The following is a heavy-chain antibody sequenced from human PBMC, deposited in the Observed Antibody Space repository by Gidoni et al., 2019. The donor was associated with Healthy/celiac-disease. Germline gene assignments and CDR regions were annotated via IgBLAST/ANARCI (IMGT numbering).Heavy chain of an antibody. CDR1: GYSISSGYY. CDR2: IYHSGRT. D-gene: IGHD2-2*02. CDR3: ARALYCSSTSCYRGYWFDP. Sequence: QVQLQESGPGLVTPSATLSLTCTVSGYSISSGYYWGWLRQPPGQGLEWIGSIYHSGRTHYNPSLKSRVTISVDTSKNQFSLKLSSVTAADTAVYYCARALYCSSTSCYRGYWFDPWGQGTLVTVSS. J-gene: IGHJ5*02. V-gene: IGHV4-38-2*02.